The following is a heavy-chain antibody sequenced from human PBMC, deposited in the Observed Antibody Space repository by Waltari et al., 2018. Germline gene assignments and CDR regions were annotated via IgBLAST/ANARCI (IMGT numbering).Heavy chain of an antibody. CDR1: GGSISSSSYY. J-gene: IGHJ4*02. D-gene: IGHD6-13*01. CDR2: IYHSGSN. CDR3: ARVYSSSWYCYFDY. V-gene: IGHV4-39*07. Sequence: QLQLQESGPGLVKPSETLSLTCTVSGGSISSSSYYWGWIRQPPGKGLEWIGSIYHSGSNYYNPSLKSRVTISVDTSKNQFSLKLSSVTAADTAVYYCARVYSSSWYCYFDYWGQGTLVTVSS.